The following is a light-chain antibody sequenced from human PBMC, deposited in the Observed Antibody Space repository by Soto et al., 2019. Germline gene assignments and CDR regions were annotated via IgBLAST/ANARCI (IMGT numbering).Light chain of an antibody. V-gene: IGKV3-20*01. CDR3: QQSDSSSYT. Sequence: EIVLTQSPGTLSLSPGERATLSCRASQSVSNNYLAWYQQKSGQAPRLLIYHASSRATGIPDRFSGSGSGTDFNLTISRLEPEDLAVYYCQQSDSSSYTFGQGTKLEIK. CDR2: HAS. CDR1: QSVSNNY. J-gene: IGKJ2*01.